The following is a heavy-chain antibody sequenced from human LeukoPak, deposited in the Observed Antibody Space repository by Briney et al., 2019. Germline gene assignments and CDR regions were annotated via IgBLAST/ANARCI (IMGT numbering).Heavy chain of an antibody. CDR2: ISAYNGNT. V-gene: IGHV1-18*01. CDR3: AREVGAPASDAFDI. J-gene: IGHJ3*02. D-gene: IGHD1-26*01. Sequence: ASVKVSCKASGYTFTSYGISWGRQAPGQGLDWMGWISAYNGNTNYAQKLQGRVTMTTDTSTSTAYMELRSLRSDDTAVYYCAREVGAPASDAFDIWGQGTMVTVSS. CDR1: GYTFTSYG.